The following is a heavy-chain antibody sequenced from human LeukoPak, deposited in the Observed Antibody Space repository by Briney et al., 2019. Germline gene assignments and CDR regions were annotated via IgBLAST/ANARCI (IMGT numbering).Heavy chain of an antibody. J-gene: IGHJ4*02. CDR2: INPNSGGT. V-gene: IGHV1-2*04. Sequence: ASGKVSCKASGYTFTGYYMHWVRQAPGQGLEWMGWINPNSGGTNYAQKFQGWVTMTRDTSISTAYMELSRLRSDDTAVYYCARGTYSSGWVDYWGQGTLVTVSS. CDR3: ARGTYSSGWVDY. CDR1: GYTFTGYY. D-gene: IGHD6-19*01.